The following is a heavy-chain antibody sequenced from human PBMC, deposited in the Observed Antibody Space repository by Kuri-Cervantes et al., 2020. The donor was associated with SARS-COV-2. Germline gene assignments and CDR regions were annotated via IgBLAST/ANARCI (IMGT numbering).Heavy chain of an antibody. V-gene: IGHV3-30*03. Sequence: GESLKISCAASGFTFSTYGMHWVRQAPGKGLEWVALISYDGNEYYADSVRGRFTIPRDNSKSTLYLQLNNLRTEDTAVYYCAGFPEWELLPFDIWGQGTMVTVSS. J-gene: IGHJ3*02. CDR2: ISYDGNE. CDR3: AGFPEWELLPFDI. D-gene: IGHD1-26*01. CDR1: GFTFSTYG.